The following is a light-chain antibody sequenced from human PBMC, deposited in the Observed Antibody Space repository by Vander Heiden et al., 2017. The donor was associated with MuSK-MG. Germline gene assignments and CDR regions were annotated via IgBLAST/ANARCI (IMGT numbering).Light chain of an antibody. J-gene: IGLJ3*02. CDR1: SRGAGSYNL. CDR3: CSYATSVAWV. Sequence: QSALTQPAPEAGPPGQANTISCTGTSRGAGSYNLDSWYQQHPGKAPKLIIYAVSKRPSAVSNRFSGSKSGNTASLTISGLQAEDEADYYCCSYATSVAWVFGGGTKLTVL. CDR2: AVS. V-gene: IGLV2-23*02.